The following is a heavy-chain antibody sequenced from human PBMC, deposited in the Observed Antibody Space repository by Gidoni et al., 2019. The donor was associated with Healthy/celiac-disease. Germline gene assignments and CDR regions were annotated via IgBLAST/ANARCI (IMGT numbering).Heavy chain of an antibody. CDR1: GFTFSSYA. D-gene: IGHD4-17*01. CDR2: ISYDGSNK. CDR3: ARETTVTTEYYFDY. J-gene: IGHJ4*02. Sequence: QVQLVESGGGVVQPGRSLRLSCAASGFTFSSYAMPWVRQAPGKGLAWVAVISYDGSNKYYADSVKGRFTISRDNSKNTLYLQMNSLRAEDTAVYYCARETTVTTEYYFDYWGQGTLVTVSS. V-gene: IGHV3-30*04.